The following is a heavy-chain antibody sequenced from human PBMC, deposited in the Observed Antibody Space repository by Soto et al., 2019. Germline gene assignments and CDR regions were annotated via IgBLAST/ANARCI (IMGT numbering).Heavy chain of an antibody. CDR3: ARDEYTSGWYRFDP. CDR2: TYYRSKWYN. V-gene: IGHV6-1*01. J-gene: IGHJ5*01. D-gene: IGHD6-19*01. Sequence: SQTLSLTCAISGDSASSNSAAWNWIRQSPSRGLEWLGRTYYRSKWYNDYAISVKSRITINPDTSKNQFSLQLNSVTPEDTAVYYCARDEYTSGWYRFDPWGQGILVTVSS. CDR1: GDSASSNSAA.